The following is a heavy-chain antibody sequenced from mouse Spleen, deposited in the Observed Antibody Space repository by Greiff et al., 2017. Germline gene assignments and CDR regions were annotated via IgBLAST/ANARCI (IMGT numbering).Heavy chain of an antibody. CDR2: ISYSGST. D-gene: IGHD2-4*01. J-gene: IGHJ1*01. CDR1: GYSITSGYD. V-gene: IGHV3-1*01. Sequence: DVKLQESGPGMVKPSQSLSLTCTVTGYSITSGYDWHWIRHFPGNKLEWMGYISYSGSTNYNPSLKSRISITHDTSKNHFFLKLNSVTTEDTATYYCARGDYDYGAFDVWGAGTTVTVSS. CDR3: ARGDYDYGAFDV.